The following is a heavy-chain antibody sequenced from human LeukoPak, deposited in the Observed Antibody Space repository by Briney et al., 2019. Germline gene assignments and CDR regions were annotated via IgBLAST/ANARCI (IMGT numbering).Heavy chain of an antibody. V-gene: IGHV4-39*01. Sequence: SETLSLTCTVSGGSISSSSYYWGWIRQPPGKGLEWIGSIYYSGSTYYNPSLKSRVTISVDTSKNQFSLKLSSVTAADTAVYYCARHSSIVGATVDYWGQGTLVTVSS. J-gene: IGHJ4*02. CDR2: IYYSGST. CDR1: GGSISSSSYY. D-gene: IGHD1-26*01. CDR3: ARHSSIVGATVDY.